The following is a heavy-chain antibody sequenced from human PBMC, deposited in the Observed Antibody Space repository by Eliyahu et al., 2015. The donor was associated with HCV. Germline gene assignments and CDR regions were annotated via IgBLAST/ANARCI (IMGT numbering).Heavy chain of an antibody. CDR2: IVVGSGNT. CDR3: STAMYYDIFTGNFDS. D-gene: IGHD3-9*01. V-gene: IGHV1-58*01. CDR1: GSAXXDSV. Sequence: IQLVQSGPEVKKXGASVRVSCEASGSAXXDSVVQWVRQARGQRLEWVGWIVVGSGNTXFAQKFQGRVRLTRDVSTKIAYMEVSGLTSDDSAVYYCSTAMYYDIFTGNFDSWGQGTLVSVSS. J-gene: IGHJ4*02.